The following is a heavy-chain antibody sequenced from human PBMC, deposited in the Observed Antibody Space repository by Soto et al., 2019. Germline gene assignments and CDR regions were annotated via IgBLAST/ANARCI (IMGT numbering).Heavy chain of an antibody. CDR3: AKGSWCYYFDY. D-gene: IGHD6-13*01. V-gene: IGHV3-23*01. Sequence: EVQLLESGGGLVQPGGSLRLSCAASGFTFSSFAMSWVRQAPGKGLEWVSSISGSGDSTYYAESVKGRFTMSRDNSKNTLYMQMNSLRAEDTAVYYCAKGSWCYYFDYWGQGPLVTVSS. J-gene: IGHJ4*02. CDR1: GFTFSSFA. CDR2: ISGSGDST.